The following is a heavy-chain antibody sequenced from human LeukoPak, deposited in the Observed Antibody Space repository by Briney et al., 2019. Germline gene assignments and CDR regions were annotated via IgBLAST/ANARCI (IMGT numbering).Heavy chain of an antibody. D-gene: IGHD6-19*01. J-gene: IGHJ4*02. CDR1: GGSISSGSYY. CDR2: IYTSGST. Sequence: NPSETLSLTCTVSGGSISSGSYYWSWIRQPAGKGLEWIGRIYTSGSTNYNPSLKSRVTISVDTSKNQFSLKLSSVTAADTAVYYCARHSSIAVAGYDYWGQGTLVTVSS. V-gene: IGHV4-61*02. CDR3: ARHSSIAVAGYDY.